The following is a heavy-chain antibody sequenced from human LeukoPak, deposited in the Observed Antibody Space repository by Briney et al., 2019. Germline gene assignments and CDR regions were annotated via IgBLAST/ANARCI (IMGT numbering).Heavy chain of an antibody. CDR3: ARQRAAIWGFDY. J-gene: IGHJ4*02. Sequence: SETLSLTCAVYGGSFSGYYWSWIRQPPGKGLEWIGEINHTGSTTYHPSLKSRVTISVDTSKDQFSLKLSSVTAADTAVYYCARQRAAIWGFDYWGQGTLVTVSS. D-gene: IGHD3-16*01. CDR2: INHTGST. V-gene: IGHV4-34*01. CDR1: GGSFSGYY.